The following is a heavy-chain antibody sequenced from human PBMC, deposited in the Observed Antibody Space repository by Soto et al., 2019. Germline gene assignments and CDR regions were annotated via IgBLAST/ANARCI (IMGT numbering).Heavy chain of an antibody. CDR2: ISYDGSNK. V-gene: IGHV3-30-3*01. CDR3: ASGGFTISSLGAFDI. D-gene: IGHD3-9*01. CDR1: GFTFSSYA. J-gene: IGHJ3*02. Sequence: QVQLVESGGGVVQPGRSLRLSCAASGFTFSSYAMHWVRQAPGKGLEWVAVISYDGSNKYYADSVKGRFTISRDNSKNTLYLQMNSLRAEDTAVYYCASGGFTISSLGAFDIWGQGTMVTVSS.